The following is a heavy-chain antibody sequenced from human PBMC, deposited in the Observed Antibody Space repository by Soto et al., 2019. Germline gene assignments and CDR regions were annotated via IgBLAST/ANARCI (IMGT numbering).Heavy chain of an antibody. CDR1: GFSVTSNY. D-gene: IGHD3-9*01. CDR2: IYAGGNT. CDR3: ARVTTFYDILTSSYALNYFDY. Sequence: HPGGSLRLSCAPSGFSVTSNYITWVRQAPGKGLECVSVIYAGGNTYYPDSVKGRFTISSDNSKNTLFLQMNNLRAEDTAIYYCARVTTFYDILTSSYALNYFDYWGQGTRVTVSS. J-gene: IGHJ4*02. V-gene: IGHV3-53*01.